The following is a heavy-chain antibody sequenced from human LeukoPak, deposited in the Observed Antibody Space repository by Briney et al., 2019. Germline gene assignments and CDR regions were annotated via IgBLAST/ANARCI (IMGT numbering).Heavy chain of an antibody. J-gene: IGHJ4*02. CDR1: GFTFDRNA. D-gene: IGHD6-19*01. V-gene: IGHV3-23*01. CDR3: VRRGDASSGWGDHDF. Sequence: GGSLRLSCAASGFTFDRNAISWVRQAPGKGLEWVSTIGGSGDKTFYADSVKGRFTISRDNSKNMVHLQMNSLTGEDTALYYCVRRGDASSGWGDHDFWGQGALVTVSS. CDR2: IGGSGDKT.